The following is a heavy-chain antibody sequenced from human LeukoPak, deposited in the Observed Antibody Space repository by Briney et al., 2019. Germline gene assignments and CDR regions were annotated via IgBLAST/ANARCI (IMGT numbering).Heavy chain of an antibody. D-gene: IGHD2-21*01. J-gene: IGHJ6*03. CDR2: ISDDGRDT. CDR3: ARVGRVSIYPSYMDV. Sequence: GGSLRLSCEASGFTFSSFPMHWVRQTPDKRLEWVAVISDDGRDTYYADSVKGRFTISRDNSKNTLYLQMNSLSPGDTAVVYCARVGRVSIYPSYMDVWGKGTAVTVSS. V-gene: IGHV3-30*04. CDR1: GFTFSSFP.